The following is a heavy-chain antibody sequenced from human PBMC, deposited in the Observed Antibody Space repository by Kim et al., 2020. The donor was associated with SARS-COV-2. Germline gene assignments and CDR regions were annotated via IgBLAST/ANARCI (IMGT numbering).Heavy chain of an antibody. J-gene: IGHJ6*02. CDR1: GDSISSGDYY. CDR2: IYYSGNT. D-gene: IGHD3-3*01. CDR3: ARDTLENPYSRRRKKYTFWSGQKNDYYYYGMDV. Sequence: SETLSLTCTVSGDSISSGDYYWSWIRQHPGRGLEWIGYIYYSGNTYYNPSLESRVTISVDTSKNQFSLRLSSVTAADTAVYYCARDTLENPYSRRRKKYTFWSGQKNDYYYYGMDVWGQGTTVIVSS. V-gene: IGHV4-31*03.